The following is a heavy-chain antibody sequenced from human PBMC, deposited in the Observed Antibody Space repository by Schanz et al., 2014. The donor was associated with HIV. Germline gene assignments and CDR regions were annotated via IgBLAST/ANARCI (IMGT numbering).Heavy chain of an antibody. V-gene: IGHV3-53*01. Sequence: EVQLVESGGGLIQPGGSRRLSCAASGFAVSGNYMSWVRQAPGKGLEWVSTLYNGGDTYYADSVKGRFTISRDNSKNTLYLQMNSLRAEDTAVYYCAKGGFYGDYVSYYYGLDVWGQGTTVTVSS. CDR1: GFAVSGNY. CDR3: AKGGFYGDYVSYYYGLDV. D-gene: IGHD4-17*01. J-gene: IGHJ6*02. CDR2: LYNGGDT.